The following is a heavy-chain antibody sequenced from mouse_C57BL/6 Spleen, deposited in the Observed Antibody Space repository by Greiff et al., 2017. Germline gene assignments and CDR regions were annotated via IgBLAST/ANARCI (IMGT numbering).Heavy chain of an antibody. CDR2: INPNNGGT. D-gene: IGHD2-2*01. Sequence: EVQLQQSGPELVKPGASVKISCKASGYTFTDYYMNWVKQSHGKSLEWIGDINPNNGGTSYNQKFKGKATLTVDKSSSTAYMELRSLTSEDSAVYYCARGGYYGYDGWFAYWGQGTLVTVSA. J-gene: IGHJ3*01. CDR1: GYTFTDYY. V-gene: IGHV1-26*01. CDR3: ARGGYYGYDGWFAY.